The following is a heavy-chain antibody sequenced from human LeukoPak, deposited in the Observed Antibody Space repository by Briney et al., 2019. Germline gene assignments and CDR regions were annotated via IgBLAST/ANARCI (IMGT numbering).Heavy chain of an antibody. D-gene: IGHD3-9*01. CDR2: IASDGSST. J-gene: IGHJ4*02. CDR1: GFTFSSYW. Sequence: GGSLRLSCAASGFTFSSYWMNWVRQAPGKGLVWVSRIASDGSSTTYADSVKGRFSISRDNAKNSLYLQMNSLRAEDTAVYYCARDGQYDILTGYYGVMDYWGQGTLVTVSS. CDR3: ARDGQYDILTGYYGVMDY. V-gene: IGHV3-74*01.